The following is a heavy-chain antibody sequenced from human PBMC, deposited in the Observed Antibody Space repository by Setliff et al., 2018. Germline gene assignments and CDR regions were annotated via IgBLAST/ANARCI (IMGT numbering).Heavy chain of an antibody. V-gene: IGHV1-3*04. CDR1: GYTFNIYP. CDR2: INTGSGVA. J-gene: IGHJ1*01. Sequence: ASVKVSCKASGYTFNIYPMHWVRQAPGQRPEWMGWINTGSGVARYSHNFQGRVTFTRDTSATTAYTDLSSLMSEDTAVYYCATTLEGCGDDCWTIKHWGQGTLVTVSS. D-gene: IGHD2-21*02. CDR3: ATTLEGCGDDCWTIKH.